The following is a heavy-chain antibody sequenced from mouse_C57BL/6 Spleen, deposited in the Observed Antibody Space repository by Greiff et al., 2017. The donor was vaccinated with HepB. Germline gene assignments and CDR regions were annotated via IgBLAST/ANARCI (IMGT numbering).Heavy chain of an antibody. CDR3: ARNGIRWRFAY. Sequence: QVQLQQPGAELVKPGASVKLSCKASGYTFTSYWMHWVKQRPGQGLEWIGMIHPNSGSTNYNEKFKSKATLTVDKSSSTAYMQLSSLTSEDSAVYYCARNGIRWRFAYWGQGTLVTVSA. J-gene: IGHJ3*01. CDR2: IHPNSGST. V-gene: IGHV1-64*01. CDR1: GYTFTSYW.